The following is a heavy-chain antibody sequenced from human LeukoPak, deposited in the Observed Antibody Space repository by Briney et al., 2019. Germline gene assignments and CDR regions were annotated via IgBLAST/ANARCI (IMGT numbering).Heavy chain of an antibody. V-gene: IGHV3-23*01. J-gene: IGHJ4*02. D-gene: IGHD3-10*01. CDR1: GFTFSSYA. CDR2: VSGSGGST. CDR3: ANSGFGDPPYYFDY. Sequence: GGSLRLSCAASGFTFSSYAMSWVRQAPGKGLEWVSAVSGSGGSTYYADSVKGRFTISRDNSKNTLYLQMNSLRAEDTAVYYCANSGFGDPPYYFDYWGQGTLVTVSS.